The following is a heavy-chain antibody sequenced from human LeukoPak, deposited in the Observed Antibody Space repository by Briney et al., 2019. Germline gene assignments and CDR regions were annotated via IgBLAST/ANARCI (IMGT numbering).Heavy chain of an antibody. Sequence: SQTLSLTCAVSGGSISSGGYSWSWLRQPPGKGLEWIGYIYHSGSTYYNPSLKSRVTISVDRSKNQFSLKLSSVTAADTAVYYCARGPSITIFGDYYYGMDVWGQGTTVTVSS. D-gene: IGHD3-3*01. CDR3: ARGPSITIFGDYYYGMDV. CDR1: GGSISSGGYS. V-gene: IGHV4-30-2*01. CDR2: IYHSGST. J-gene: IGHJ6*02.